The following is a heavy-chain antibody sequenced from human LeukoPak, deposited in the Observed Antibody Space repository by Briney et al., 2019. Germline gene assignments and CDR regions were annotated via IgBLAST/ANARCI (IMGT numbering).Heavy chain of an antibody. CDR1: GFPLSSNY. Sequence: GGSLRLSCAASGFPLSSNYMTWVRQAPGKGLQGVSVLYAGGSTYYTDSVKGRFTISRDDSKNTLYLQMNSLRAEDTAVYYCARLSGSHWGQGTLVTVSS. CDR3: ARLSGSH. J-gene: IGHJ4*02. CDR2: LYAGGST. D-gene: IGHD1-26*01. V-gene: IGHV3-66*04.